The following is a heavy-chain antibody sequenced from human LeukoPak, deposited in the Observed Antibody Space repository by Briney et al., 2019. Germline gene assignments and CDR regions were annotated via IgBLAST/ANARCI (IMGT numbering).Heavy chain of an antibody. Sequence: GGSLRLSCAASGFTFSSNWMHWVRQAPGKGLVWVSRINEDGSTTNYADSVKGRSTIFRDNAKNTLYLQMNSLRAEDTAVYYCARPTPVDTAMVTNWFDPWGQGTLVTVSS. J-gene: IGHJ5*02. CDR1: GFTFSSNW. CDR2: INEDGSTT. D-gene: IGHD5-18*01. V-gene: IGHV3-74*01. CDR3: ARPTPVDTAMVTNWFDP.